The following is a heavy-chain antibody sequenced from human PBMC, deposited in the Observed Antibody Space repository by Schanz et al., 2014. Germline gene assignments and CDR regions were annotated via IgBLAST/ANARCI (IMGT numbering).Heavy chain of an antibody. D-gene: IGHD6-19*01. CDR1: GYTFTSYY. J-gene: IGHJ3*02. CDR2: ISVYHGHT. Sequence: QVQLVQSGAEVKKPGASVKVSCKASGYTFTSYYMHWVRQATGQGLEWMGWISVYHGHTNYAEKVHGRVTMTTDTSTSTAYMELRSLISDDTAVYYCARGLGDERWLDLNEAFDIWGQGTIVTVSS. CDR3: ARGLGDERWLDLNEAFDI. V-gene: IGHV1-18*04.